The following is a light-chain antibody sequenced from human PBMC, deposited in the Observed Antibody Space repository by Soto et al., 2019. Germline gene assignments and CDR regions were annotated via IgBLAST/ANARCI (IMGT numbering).Light chain of an antibody. CDR3: QQYSRLWS. Sequence: DIQMTQSPSTLSGSVGDRVTITCRASQTISSWLAWYQQKPGKAPKLLIYKASTLKSGVPSRFSGSGSGTEFTLTISSLQRDDFGTYYCQQYSRLWSFGQGTKVDI. CDR1: QTISSW. CDR2: KAS. V-gene: IGKV1-5*03. J-gene: IGKJ1*01.